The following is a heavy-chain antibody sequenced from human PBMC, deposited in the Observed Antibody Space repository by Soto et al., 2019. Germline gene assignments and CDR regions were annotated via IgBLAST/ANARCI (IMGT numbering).Heavy chain of an antibody. Sequence: RASVKVSCKASGGTFSSYAISWVRQAPGQGLEWMGGIIPIFGTANYAQKFQGRVTITADESTSTAYMELSSLRSEDTAVYYCARAPNVDTAMGYWGQVTLVTFSS. CDR1: GGTFSSYA. D-gene: IGHD5-18*01. CDR2: IIPIFGTA. CDR3: ARAPNVDTAMGY. V-gene: IGHV1-69*13. J-gene: IGHJ4*02.